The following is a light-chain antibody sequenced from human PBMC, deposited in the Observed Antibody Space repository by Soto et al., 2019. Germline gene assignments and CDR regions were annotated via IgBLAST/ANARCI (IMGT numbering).Light chain of an antibody. J-gene: IGKJ5*01. CDR2: GAS. Sequence: EIVMTQSPATLSVSPGERATLSCSASQRVSRNLAWYQQKPGQAPRLLIYGASSRATGIPDRFSGSVSGAEFTLTISSLQSEDFATYYCHQLHTYPLTFGQGTRLEIK. CDR1: QRVSRN. V-gene: IGKV3D-15*01. CDR3: HQLHTYPLT.